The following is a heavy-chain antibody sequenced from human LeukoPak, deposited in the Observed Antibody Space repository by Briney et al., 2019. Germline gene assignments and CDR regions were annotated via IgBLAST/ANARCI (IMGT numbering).Heavy chain of an antibody. CDR3: AMDTLAVAGYPPDYF. CDR2: IWYDGGNI. Sequence: GGSLRLSCAASGFTFTSYGIHWVRQAPGKGLEWVAVIWYDGGNIYYADSVKGRFTISRDNSKNTLYLQMNSLRVEDTAIYYCAMDTLAVAGYPPDYFWGQGTLVIVSS. J-gene: IGHJ4*02. D-gene: IGHD6-19*01. V-gene: IGHV3-33*01. CDR1: GFTFTSYG.